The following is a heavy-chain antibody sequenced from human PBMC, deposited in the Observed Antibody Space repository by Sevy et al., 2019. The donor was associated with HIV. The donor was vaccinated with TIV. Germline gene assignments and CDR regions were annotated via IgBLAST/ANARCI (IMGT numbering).Heavy chain of an antibody. J-gene: IGHJ6*02. CDR1: GYTFSDSGYY. CDR3: ARESYDFWHGPVDYDYGMDV. V-gene: IGHV1-2*02. CDR2: INPKSGAT. Sequence: ASVKVSCKASGYTFSDSGYYVHWVRQAPGQGLEWMGWINPKSGATNYAQKFQGRVTMTRDTSVSTANMERGRLGSDDTAVYYCARESYDFWHGPVDYDYGMDVWGQGTTVTVSS. D-gene: IGHD3-3*01.